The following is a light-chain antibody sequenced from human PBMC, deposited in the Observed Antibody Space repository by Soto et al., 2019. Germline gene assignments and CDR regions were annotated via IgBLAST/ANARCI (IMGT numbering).Light chain of an antibody. Sequence: EIVMKQSPATLSVSPGERATLSCRASQSISSKVGWYQQKPGQAPRLLIYGASTRATGVPPRFSGSGSGTAFTLTISSLQSEDFGVYYCQQYNIWSSITFGQGTRLEIK. CDR1: QSISSK. CDR3: QQYNIWSSIT. V-gene: IGKV3-15*01. CDR2: GAS. J-gene: IGKJ5*01.